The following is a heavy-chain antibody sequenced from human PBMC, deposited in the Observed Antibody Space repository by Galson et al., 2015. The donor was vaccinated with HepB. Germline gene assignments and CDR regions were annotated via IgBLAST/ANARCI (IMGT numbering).Heavy chain of an antibody. CDR1: GFDFKTSG. CDR3: ARDASEWSRDY. Sequence: SLRLSCAASGFDFKTSGMTWVRQAPGKGLEWVAVIGYRETYKHYADSVKGRFAISRDNAKNAVYMQMNRLRVEDTARYYCARDASEWSRDYWGQGTLVAVSS. V-gene: IGHV3-21*01. CDR2: IGYRETYK. J-gene: IGHJ4*02. D-gene: IGHD3-3*01.